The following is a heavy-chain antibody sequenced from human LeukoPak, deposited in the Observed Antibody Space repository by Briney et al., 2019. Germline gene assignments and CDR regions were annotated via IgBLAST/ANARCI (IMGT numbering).Heavy chain of an antibody. Sequence: GGSLRLSCAASGFTFSSYAMSWVRQAPGKGLEWVSAISGSGGSTYYADSVKGRFTISRDNSKNTLYLQMNSLRAEDTAVYYCAKDALRVLGVIITHDYWGQGTLVTVSS. CDR3: AKDALRVLGVIITHDY. V-gene: IGHV3-23*01. J-gene: IGHJ4*02. CDR1: GFTFSSYA. CDR2: ISGSGGST. D-gene: IGHD3-10*01.